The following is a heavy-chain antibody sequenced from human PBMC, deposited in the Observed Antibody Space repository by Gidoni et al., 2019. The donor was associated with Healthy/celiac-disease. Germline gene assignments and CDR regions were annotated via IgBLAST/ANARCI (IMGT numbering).Heavy chain of an antibody. J-gene: IGHJ6*02. V-gene: IGHV4-34*01. CDR1: GGSFSGDY. CDR2: INHSGST. D-gene: IGHD2-2*01. CDR3: ARGITIVVVPAVYYYYGMDV. Sequence: QVQLQQWGAGLVKPSETLSLTCAVYGGSFSGDYWSWIRQPPGKGLEWIGEINHSGSTNYNPSLTSRVTISVDTSKNQFSLKLSSVTAADTAVYYCARGITIVVVPAVYYYYGMDVWGQGTTVTVSS.